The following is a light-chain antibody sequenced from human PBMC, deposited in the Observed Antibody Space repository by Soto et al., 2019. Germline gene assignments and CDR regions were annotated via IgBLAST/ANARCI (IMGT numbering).Light chain of an antibody. CDR3: SSYVGSNNYV. V-gene: IGLV2-8*01. J-gene: IGLJ1*01. CDR1: SSDVGRYNY. CDR2: EVT. Sequence: QSVLTQPPSASGSPGQSVTISCIGASSDVGRYNYVSWYQQHPGKAPKLIIYEVTKRPSGVPDRFSGSKSGNTASLTVSGLQADDEADYFCSSYVGSNNYVFGTGTKV.